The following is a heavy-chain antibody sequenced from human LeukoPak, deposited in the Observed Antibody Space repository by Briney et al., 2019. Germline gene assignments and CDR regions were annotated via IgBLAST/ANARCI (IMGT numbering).Heavy chain of an antibody. V-gene: IGHV4-4*02. CDR2: MYLSGTT. CDR3: ARDPKSAVGYYYYGMEV. J-gene: IGHJ6*02. D-gene: IGHD6-19*01. CDR1: GGSISSVNL. Sequence: SETLSLTCAVSGGSISSVNLWSWVRQPPGKGLEWVGEMYLSGTTTYNPSLKSRVTISLDTSKNQFSLKLSSMTAADTAVYFCARDPKSAVGYYYYGMEVWGQGTTVTVSS.